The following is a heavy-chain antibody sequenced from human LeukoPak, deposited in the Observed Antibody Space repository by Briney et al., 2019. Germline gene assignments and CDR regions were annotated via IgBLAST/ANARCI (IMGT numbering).Heavy chain of an antibody. J-gene: IGHJ4*02. Sequence: GESLKISCKGSGYSFTSYWIGWVRQMPGKGLGWMGIIYPGDSDTRYSPSFQGQVTISADKSISTAYLQWSSLKASDTAMYDCARLRRGYSYGPETYYFDYWGQGTLVTVSS. CDR2: IYPGDSDT. V-gene: IGHV5-51*01. CDR3: ARLRRGYSYGPETYYFDY. D-gene: IGHD5-18*01. CDR1: GYSFTSYW.